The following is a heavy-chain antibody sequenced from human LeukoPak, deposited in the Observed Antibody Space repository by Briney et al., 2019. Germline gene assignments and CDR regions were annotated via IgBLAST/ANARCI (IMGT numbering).Heavy chain of an antibody. D-gene: IGHD3-22*01. CDR3: AKCGRITMIVEFDY. J-gene: IGHJ4*02. V-gene: IGHV3-30*02. CDR2: IRYDGGNK. Sequence: PGGSLRLSCAASGFTFSSYGMHWVRQAPGKGLEWVAFIRYDGGNKYYADSVKGRFTISRDNSKNTLYLQMNSLRAEDTAVYYCAKCGRITMIVEFDYWGQGTLVTVSS. CDR1: GFTFSSYG.